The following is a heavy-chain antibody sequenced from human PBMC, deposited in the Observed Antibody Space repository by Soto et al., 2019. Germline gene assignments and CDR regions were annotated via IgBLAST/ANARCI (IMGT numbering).Heavy chain of an antibody. CDR2: IWYDGSNK. Sequence: SLRLSCAASGFTFSSYGMHWVRQAPGKGLEWVAVIWYDGSNKYYADSVKGRFTISRDNSKNTLYLQMNSLRAEDTAVYYCARSIAARLGYYYYGMDVWGQGTTVTVSS. J-gene: IGHJ6*02. CDR1: GFTFSSYG. D-gene: IGHD6-6*01. V-gene: IGHV3-33*01. CDR3: ARSIAARLGYYYYGMDV.